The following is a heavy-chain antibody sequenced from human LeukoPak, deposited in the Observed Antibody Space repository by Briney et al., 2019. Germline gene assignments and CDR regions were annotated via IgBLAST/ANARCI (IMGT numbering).Heavy chain of an antibody. D-gene: IGHD3/OR15-3a*01. J-gene: IGHJ4*02. CDR2: IYNSGST. CDR1: GGSISGYY. CDR3: ARRRGNFWTDYYAFDY. V-gene: IGHV4-59*08. Sequence: SETLSLTCTVSGGSISGYYWSWIRQPPGKGLEWIGYIYNSGSTNYNPSLKSRVTISVDTSENRFSLRLSSVTAADTAVYYCARRRGNFWTDYYAFDYWGLGTLVTVSS.